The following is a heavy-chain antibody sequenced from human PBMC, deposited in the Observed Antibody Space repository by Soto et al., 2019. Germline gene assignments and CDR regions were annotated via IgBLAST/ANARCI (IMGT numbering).Heavy chain of an antibody. CDR2: INPNSGGT. V-gene: IGHV1-2*02. Sequence: GXSVKVSCKASAYTFTGYYMHWVRQAPGQGLEWMGWINPNSGGTNYAQKFQGRVTMTRDTSISTAYMELSRLRSDETAVYYCARDGGRDTVVVVEAFDIWGQGTMVTFS. D-gene: IGHD2-15*01. J-gene: IGHJ3*02. CDR3: ARDGGRDTVVVVEAFDI. CDR1: AYTFTGYY.